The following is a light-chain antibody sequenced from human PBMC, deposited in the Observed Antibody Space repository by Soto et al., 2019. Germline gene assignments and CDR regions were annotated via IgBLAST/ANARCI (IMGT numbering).Light chain of an antibody. CDR2: DVT. CDR3: SSYTSASTDWV. V-gene: IGLV2-14*03. CDR1: SSDVGGYNY. Sequence: QSALTQPASVSGSPGQSITISCTGTSSDVGGYNYVSWYQQYPGKAPKLMIYDVTDRPSGVSNRFSGSKSGNTASLTISGLQPEDEADYYCSSYTSASTDWVFGGGTKVTVL. J-gene: IGLJ3*02.